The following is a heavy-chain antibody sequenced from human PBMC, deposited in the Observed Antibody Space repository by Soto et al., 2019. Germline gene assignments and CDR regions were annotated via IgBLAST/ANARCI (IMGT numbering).Heavy chain of an antibody. CDR1: GGSFSDFY. D-gene: IGHD3-10*01. CDR2: ISHGGTT. V-gene: IGHV4-34*01. J-gene: IGHJ4*02. Sequence: PSETLSLTCTMFGGSFSDFYWTWIRQPPGKGLEWIGEISHGGTTKDTPSLRSRVTISVDTSKNQFSLTLTSVTAADTALYYCAIGHTGRTSLGRGSVIMGTHLDYWGQGTLVTVSS. CDR3: AIGHTGRTSLGRGSVIMGTHLDY.